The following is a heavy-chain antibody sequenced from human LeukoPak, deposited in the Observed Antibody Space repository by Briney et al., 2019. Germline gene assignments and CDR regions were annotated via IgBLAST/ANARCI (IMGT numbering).Heavy chain of an antibody. J-gene: IGHJ3*02. CDR3: ARPSGYYGSGLDAFDI. CDR2: IYYSGST. CDR1: GGSISSYY. V-gene: IGHV4-59*08. Sequence: SETLSLTCTVSGGSISSYYWSWIRQPPGKGLEWIGYIYYSGSTNYNPSLKSRVTISVDTSKNQFSLKLSSVTAADTAVYYCARPSGYYGSGLDAFDIWGQGTMVTVSS. D-gene: IGHD3-10*01.